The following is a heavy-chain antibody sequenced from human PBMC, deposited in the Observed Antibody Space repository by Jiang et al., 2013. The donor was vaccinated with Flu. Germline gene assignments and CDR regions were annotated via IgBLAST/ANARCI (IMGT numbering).Heavy chain of an antibody. CDR1: GDSVSNNAAA. Sequence: SQTLSLTCVISGDSVSNNAAAWNWIRQSPSRGLEWLGRTYHRSQWYNDYAVSVKGRIIITPDTSKNHFSLHLNSVTPEDTAVYYCTRSRAAAGWVAFDPWGQGTQVTVSS. J-gene: IGHJ5*02. CDR3: TRSRAAAGWVAFDP. V-gene: IGHV6-1*01. CDR2: TYHRSQWYN. D-gene: IGHD6-13*01.